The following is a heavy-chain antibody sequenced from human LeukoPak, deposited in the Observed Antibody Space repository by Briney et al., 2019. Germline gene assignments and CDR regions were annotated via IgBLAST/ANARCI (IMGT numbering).Heavy chain of an antibody. CDR1: GFTLSTYG. J-gene: IGHJ4*02. CDR3: AKGGWLEY. V-gene: IGHV3-33*06. Sequence: GRSLRLSCAASGFTLSTYGMHWVRQAPGKGLEWVAVIWYDGSNKYYADSVKGRFTISRDNSKNTLYLQMNSLRAEDTAVYYCAKGGWLEYWGQGTLVTVSS. CDR2: IWYDGSNK. D-gene: IGHD6-19*01.